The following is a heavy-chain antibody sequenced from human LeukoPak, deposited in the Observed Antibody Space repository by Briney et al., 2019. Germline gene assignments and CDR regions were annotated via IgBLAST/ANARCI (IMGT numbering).Heavy chain of an antibody. CDR3: AREGGSVVVPAEGMDV. CDR1: GFTFSSYS. D-gene: IGHD2-2*01. Sequence: GGSLRLSCAASGFTFSSYSMNWVRQAPGKGLEWVSSIRSSSSYIYYADSVKGRFNISRDNAENSLYLKMNSLRAEDRAVYYCAREGGSVVVPAEGMDVWGQGTTVTVSS. J-gene: IGHJ6*02. CDR2: IRSSSSYI. V-gene: IGHV3-21*01.